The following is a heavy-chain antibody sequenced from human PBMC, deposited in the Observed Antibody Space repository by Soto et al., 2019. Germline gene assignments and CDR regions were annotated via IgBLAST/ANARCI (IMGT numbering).Heavy chain of an antibody. CDR3: ARVISSSWYADY. CDR2: INHSGST. D-gene: IGHD6-13*01. Sequence: QVQLQQWGAGLLKPSETLSLNCGVYGGSFSGYYWNWIRQPPGKGLQWIGEINHSGSTNYNPSLKSRVTISVDTAKNQFSLKLSAVTAADTAVYYCARVISSSWYADYWGQGTLVTVSS. CDR1: GGSFSGYY. V-gene: IGHV4-34*01. J-gene: IGHJ4*02.